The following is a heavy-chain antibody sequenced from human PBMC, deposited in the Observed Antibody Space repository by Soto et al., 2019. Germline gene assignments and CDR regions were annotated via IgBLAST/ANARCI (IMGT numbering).Heavy chain of an antibody. CDR3: ATLRLAARVGSGNYYYGMDV. Sequence: SHTLSLTGAVSGYSISSGYYWGWIRQPPGRGQEWIGSIYHSGSTYYNPALKSRVTISVDTSKNQFSLKLSSVPAAATAVYYCATLRLAARVGSGNYYYGMDVWGQGPTVTVSS. J-gene: IGHJ6*02. CDR1: GYSISSGYY. D-gene: IGHD6-6*01. V-gene: IGHV4-38-2*01. CDR2: IYHSGST.